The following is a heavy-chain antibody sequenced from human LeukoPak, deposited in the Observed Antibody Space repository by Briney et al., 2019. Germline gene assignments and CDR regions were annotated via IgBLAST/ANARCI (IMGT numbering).Heavy chain of an antibody. CDR3: ARWGEGGTTWSFDY. CDR2: IYYSGSS. J-gene: IGHJ4*02. CDR1: GGSISTYY. Sequence: SEALSLTCTVPGGSISTYYWSWIRQPPGKGLEWIGYIYYSGSSKYNPSLRSRVSISVHSTKNRFCLMWNSVAGEGRAGAYCARWGEGGTTWSFDYRGQGILVIASS. V-gene: IGHV4-59*13. D-gene: IGHD1-26*01.